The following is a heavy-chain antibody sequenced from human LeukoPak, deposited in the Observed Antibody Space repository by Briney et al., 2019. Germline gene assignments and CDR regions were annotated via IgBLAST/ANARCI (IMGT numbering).Heavy chain of an antibody. CDR2: IFYSGST. Sequence: SETLSLTCTVSSGSISTSNYYWGWVRQPPGKALEWIGNIFYSGSTYYSPSLKSRVTISLDTSKNQFSLKLSSVTAADTAVYYCARGRVLRSWGYYDSKDYYYMDVWGKGTTVTVSS. V-gene: IGHV4-39*07. CDR3: ARGRVLRSWGYYDSKDYYYMDV. J-gene: IGHJ6*03. CDR1: SGSISTSNYY. D-gene: IGHD3-22*01.